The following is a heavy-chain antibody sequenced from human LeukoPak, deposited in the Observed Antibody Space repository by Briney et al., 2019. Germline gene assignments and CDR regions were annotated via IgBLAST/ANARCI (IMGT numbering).Heavy chain of an antibody. Sequence: GGSLRLSCAASGFTFSSYAMSWVRQAPGKGLEWVSVISGSGGSTHYAGSVKGRFTISRDNSENTLYLQMDSLRADGTAVYYCAKGTLSVAGRFDCWGQGTLVTVSS. CDR1: GFTFSSYA. J-gene: IGHJ4*02. D-gene: IGHD6-19*01. CDR3: AKGTLSVAGRFDC. CDR2: ISGSGGST. V-gene: IGHV3-23*01.